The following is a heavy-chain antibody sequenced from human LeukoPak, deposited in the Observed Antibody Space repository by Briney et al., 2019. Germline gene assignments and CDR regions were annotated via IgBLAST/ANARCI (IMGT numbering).Heavy chain of an antibody. J-gene: IGHJ4*02. CDR1: GGSMSPYH. CDR2: IYYSGST. CDR3: ARAVSGRFDY. Sequence: TETLSLTCTVSGGSMSPYHWGWIRQPPGKGLEWTGYIYYSGSTNYNPSLKSRVTISVDTSKNQFSLKLSSVTAADTAIYYCARAVSGRFDYWGQGTLVTVSS. D-gene: IGHD6-19*01. V-gene: IGHV4-59*08.